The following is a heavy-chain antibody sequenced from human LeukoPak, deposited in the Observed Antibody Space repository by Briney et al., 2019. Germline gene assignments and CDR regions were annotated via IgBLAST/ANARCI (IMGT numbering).Heavy chain of an antibody. Sequence: ASVKVSCKVSGYTLTELSMHWVRQAPGKGLEWMGGFDPEDGETIYAQKFQGRVTMTEDTSTDTAYVELSSLRSEDTAVYYCATGPSGMDYYDSSGYYFGWGQGTLVTVSS. D-gene: IGHD3-22*01. J-gene: IGHJ4*02. CDR2: FDPEDGET. CDR1: GYTLTELS. V-gene: IGHV1-24*01. CDR3: ATGPSGMDYYDSSGYYFG.